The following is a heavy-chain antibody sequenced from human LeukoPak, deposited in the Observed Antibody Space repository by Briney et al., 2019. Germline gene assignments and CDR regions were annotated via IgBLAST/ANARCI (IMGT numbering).Heavy chain of an antibody. D-gene: IGHD1-26*01. CDR2: INHSGST. V-gene: IGHV4-34*01. CDR3: ARGATTRHDFDY. J-gene: IGHJ4*02. Sequence: SETLSLTCAVYGGSFSGYYWSWIRQPPGKGLEWIGEINHSGSTNYNPSLKSRVTISVDTSKHQFSLKLSSVTAADTAVYYCARGATTRHDFDYWGQGTLVTVSS. CDR1: GGSFSGYY.